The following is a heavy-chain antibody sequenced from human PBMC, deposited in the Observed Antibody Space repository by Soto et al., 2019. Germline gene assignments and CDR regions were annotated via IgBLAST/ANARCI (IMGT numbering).Heavy chain of an antibody. CDR3: ARGTNYYDSSVYYGY. D-gene: IGHD3-22*01. Sequence: GSLRLSCAASGFTFSSYAMHWVRQAPGKGLEWVAVISYDGSNKYYADSVKGRFTISRDNSKNTLYLQMNSLRAEDTAVYYCARGTNYYDSSVYYGYWGQGTLVTVSS. J-gene: IGHJ4*02. CDR1: GFTFSSYA. V-gene: IGHV3-30-3*01. CDR2: ISYDGSNK.